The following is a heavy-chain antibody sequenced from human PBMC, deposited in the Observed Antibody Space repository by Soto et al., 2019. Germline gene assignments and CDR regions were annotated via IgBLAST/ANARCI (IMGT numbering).Heavy chain of an antibody. CDR3: ARSSTSANYFDY. J-gene: IGHJ4*02. Sequence: QVQLQESGPGQVKPSQTLSLTCTVSGGSISSGGYYCSWIRQHPGKGLEWIGYIYYSGSTYYNPSLKSRVTISVDTSKNQFSLKLSSVTAADTAVYYCARSSTSANYFDYWGQGTLVTVSS. CDR2: IYYSGST. V-gene: IGHV4-31*03. D-gene: IGHD2-2*01. CDR1: GGSISSGGYY.